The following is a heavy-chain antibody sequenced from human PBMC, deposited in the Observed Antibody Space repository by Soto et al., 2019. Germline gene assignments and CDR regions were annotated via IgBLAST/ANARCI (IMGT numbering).Heavy chain of an antibody. V-gene: IGHV1-69*01. CDR2: IIPIFGTA. J-gene: IGHJ5*02. CDR3: ARSHWNDVVYSIGWFDP. Sequence: QVPLVQSGAEVKKPGSSVKVSCKASGGTFSSYAISWVRQAPGQGLEWMGGIIPIFGTANYAQKFQGRVTITADESTSTAYMELSSLRSEDTAVYYCARSHWNDVVYSIGWFDPWGQGTLVTVSS. D-gene: IGHD1-1*01. CDR1: GGTFSSYA.